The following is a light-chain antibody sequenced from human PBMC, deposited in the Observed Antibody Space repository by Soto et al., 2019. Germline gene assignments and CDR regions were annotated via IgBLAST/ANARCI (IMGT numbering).Light chain of an antibody. J-gene: IGLJ1*01. CDR3: GTWDSSLSAGYV. Sequence: QSVLTQPPSVSAAPGQKVTISCSGSSSNIGNNYVSWYQQLPGTAPKLLIYDNNKRPSGIPDRFSGSKSGTSATLGITGLQTGDEADYYCGTWDSSLSAGYVFGTGTKLTVL. CDR2: DNN. CDR1: SSNIGNNY. V-gene: IGLV1-51*01.